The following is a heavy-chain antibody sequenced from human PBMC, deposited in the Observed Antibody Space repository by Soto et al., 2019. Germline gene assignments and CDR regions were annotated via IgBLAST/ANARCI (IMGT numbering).Heavy chain of an antibody. Sequence: LSLTCAVYGGSFSGYYWSWIRQPPGKGLEWIGEINHSGSTNYNPSLKSRVTISVDTSKNQFSLKLSSVTAADTAVYYCARGMHSSSWYNYYYYGMDVWGQGTTVTVSS. V-gene: IGHV4-34*01. D-gene: IGHD6-13*01. J-gene: IGHJ6*02. CDR3: ARGMHSSSWYNYYYYGMDV. CDR1: GGSFSGYY. CDR2: INHSGST.